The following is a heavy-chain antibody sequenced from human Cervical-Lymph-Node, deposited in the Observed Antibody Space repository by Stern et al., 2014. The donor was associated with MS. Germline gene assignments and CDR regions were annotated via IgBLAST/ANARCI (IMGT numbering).Heavy chain of an antibody. D-gene: IGHD1-26*01. CDR2: ISSSSTYI. CDR1: GFTFSTYG. V-gene: IGHV3-21*01. CDR3: ARVVGATTWYDY. J-gene: IGHJ4*02. Sequence: EVQLVESGGGLVKPGGSLRLSCAASGFTFSTYGMNWVRQAPGKGLEWVSSISSSSTYIYYADSVKGRFTISRDNAKNSLYLQMNSLRAEDTAVYYCARVVGATTWYDYWGQGTLVTVSS.